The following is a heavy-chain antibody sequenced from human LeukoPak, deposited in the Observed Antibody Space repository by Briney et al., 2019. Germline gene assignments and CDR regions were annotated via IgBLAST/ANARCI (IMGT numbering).Heavy chain of an antibody. CDR3: AIKGNTDAFDI. CDR2: IYYSGTT. D-gene: IGHD1/OR15-1a*01. V-gene: IGHV4-39*01. CDR1: GGSISSSSYY. J-gene: IGHJ3*02. Sequence: SDTLSLTCSVSGGSISSSSYYWAWIRQPPGKGLEWIGSIYYSGTTYYNPAPMSRVIISVDTSKNQFSLKVSSVTAADTAVYYCAIKGNTDAFDIWGQGTMVTVSS.